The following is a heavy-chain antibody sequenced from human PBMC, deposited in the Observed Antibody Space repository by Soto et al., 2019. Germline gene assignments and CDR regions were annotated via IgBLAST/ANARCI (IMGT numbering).Heavy chain of an antibody. J-gene: IGHJ4*02. CDR2: ISASVGST. Sequence: LRLSCAASGFTFSNYAMSWVRQAPGKGLEWVSAISASVGSTYYTDSVKGRFTISRDNSKNTLYLQMNSLRAEDTAVYYCAKGGQSYDYWGQGTLVTVSS. CDR1: GFTFSNYA. D-gene: IGHD3-10*01. CDR3: AKGGQSYDY. V-gene: IGHV3-23*01.